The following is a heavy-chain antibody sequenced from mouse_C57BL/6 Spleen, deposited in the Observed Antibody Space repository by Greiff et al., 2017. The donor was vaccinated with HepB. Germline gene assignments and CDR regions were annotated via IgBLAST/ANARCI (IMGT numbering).Heavy chain of an antibody. V-gene: IGHV1-64*01. D-gene: IGHD2-4*01. CDR3: ARCDFNYYDYSFDY. J-gene: IGHJ2*01. CDR2: IHPNSGST. CDR1: GYTFTSYW. Sequence: QVQLQQPGAELVKPGASVKLSCKASGYTFTSYWIHWVKQRPGQGLEWIGMIHPNSGSTNYNEKFKSKATLTVDKSSSTAYMQLSSLTSEDSAVYYCARCDFNYYDYSFDYWGQGTTLTVSS.